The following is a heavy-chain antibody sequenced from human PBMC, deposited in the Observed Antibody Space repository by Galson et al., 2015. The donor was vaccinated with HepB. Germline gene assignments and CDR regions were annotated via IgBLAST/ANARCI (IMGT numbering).Heavy chain of an antibody. D-gene: IGHD3-16*01. CDR2: IGGSGTTT. J-gene: IGHJ4*02. CDR1: GFTFTRYA. CDR3: AKGAILGATPRYFDF. Sequence: SLRLSCAASGFTFTRYAMNWVRQAPGKGLEWVSSIGGSGTTTYYADSVKGRFTISRENSKNTVSLHMSSLRAEDTAIYYCAKGAILGATPRYFDFWGQGTLVPVSS. V-gene: IGHV3-23*01.